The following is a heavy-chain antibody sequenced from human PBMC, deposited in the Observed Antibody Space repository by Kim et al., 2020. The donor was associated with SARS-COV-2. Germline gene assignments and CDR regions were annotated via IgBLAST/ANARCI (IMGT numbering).Heavy chain of an antibody. Sequence: SETLSLTCAVSGGSISSSNWWSWVRQPPGKGLEWIGEIYHSGSTNYNPSLKSRVTISVDKSKNQFSLKLSSVTAADTAVYYCARDLIDGSGSYYNANWFDPWGQGTLVTVSS. CDR1: GGSISSSNW. CDR3: ARDLIDGSGSYYNANWFDP. D-gene: IGHD3-10*01. J-gene: IGHJ5*02. V-gene: IGHV4-4*02. CDR2: IYHSGST.